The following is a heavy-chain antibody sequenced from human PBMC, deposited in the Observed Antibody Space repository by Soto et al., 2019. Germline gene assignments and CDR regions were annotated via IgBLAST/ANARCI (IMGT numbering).Heavy chain of an antibody. J-gene: IGHJ6*02. CDR3: ARDQAGFWSGHHKSYAIDX. CDR1: GGSIRSYD. Sequence: WGTLSLPCTVSGGSIRSYDWTCIRQPAGKGLEGILRIYTSGSTNYKTSLKSRVTMSVETSKNQFSLKLSSVTAAETAVYYCARDQAGFWSGHHKSYAIDXWGQVTSFP. CDR2: IYTSGST. V-gene: IGHV4-4*07. D-gene: IGHD3-3*01.